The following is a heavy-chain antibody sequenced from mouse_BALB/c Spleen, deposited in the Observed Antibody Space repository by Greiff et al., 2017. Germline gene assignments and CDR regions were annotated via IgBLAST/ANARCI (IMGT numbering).Heavy chain of an antibody. CDR3: ARPGYDYDWFAY. J-gene: IGHJ3*01. Sequence: EVKLLESGGGLVQPGGSLKLSCAASGFDFSRYWMSWVRQAPGKGLEWIGEINPDSSTINYTPSLKDKFIISRDNAKNTLYLQMSKVRSEDTALYYCARPGYDYDWFAYWGQGTLVTVSA. CDR2: INPDSSTI. D-gene: IGHD2-4*01. V-gene: IGHV4-1*02. CDR1: GFDFSRYW.